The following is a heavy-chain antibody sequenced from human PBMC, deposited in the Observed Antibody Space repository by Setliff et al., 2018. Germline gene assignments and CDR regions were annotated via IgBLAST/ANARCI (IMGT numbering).Heavy chain of an antibody. D-gene: IGHD1-26*01. J-gene: IGHJ4*02. Sequence: HPGGSLRLSCAASGFTFSSYAMSWVRQAPGKGLEWVANIKQDGSEKYYVDSVKGRFTISRDNAKNSLYLQMNSLRAEDTAVYYCARDRGSYRTDSFAYWGQGILVTVSS. V-gene: IGHV3-7*01. CDR2: IKQDGSEK. CDR1: GFTFSSYA. CDR3: ARDRGSYRTDSFAY.